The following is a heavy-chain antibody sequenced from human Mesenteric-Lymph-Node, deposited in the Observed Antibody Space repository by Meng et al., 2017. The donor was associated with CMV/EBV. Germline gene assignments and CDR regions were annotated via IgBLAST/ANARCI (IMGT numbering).Heavy chain of an antibody. Sequence: GGSLRLSCAVSGITFTSHTMSWVRQTPGKRPEWVSAISGYGDRTYYADSVKGRFTISRDNSKNTLFLQMNSLRADDTAVYYCAKGRSGYSFVFHDYWGQGTLVTVSS. CDR1: GITFTSHT. J-gene: IGHJ4*02. D-gene: IGHD5-18*01. V-gene: IGHV3-23*01. CDR2: ISGYGDRT. CDR3: AKGRSGYSFVFHDY.